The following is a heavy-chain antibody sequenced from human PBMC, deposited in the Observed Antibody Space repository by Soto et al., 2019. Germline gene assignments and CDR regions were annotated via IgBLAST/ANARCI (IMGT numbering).Heavy chain of an antibody. D-gene: IGHD1-26*01. CDR1: GGSIRNYY. V-gene: IGHV4-59*08. CDR2: IYYSGST. Sequence: SETLSLTCTVSGGSIRNYYWSWIRQPPGKGLEWIAYIYYSGSTAYNPSLKSRVSISVDTSKNQFSLKLSSVTAADTAVYYCARGHSGSYRTGEGYYYGMDVWGQGTTVTVSS. CDR3: ARGHSGSYRTGEGYYYGMDV. J-gene: IGHJ6*02.